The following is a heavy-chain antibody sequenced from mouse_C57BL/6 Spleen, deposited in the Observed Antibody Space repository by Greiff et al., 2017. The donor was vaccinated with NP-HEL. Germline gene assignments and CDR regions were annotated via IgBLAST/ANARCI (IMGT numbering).Heavy chain of an antibody. CDR1: GYTFTDYY. CDR3: AKRGYYDYDDLDY. J-gene: IGHJ2*01. CDR2: INPYNGGT. D-gene: IGHD2-4*01. Sequence: EVQLQQSGPVLVKPGASVKMSCKASGYTFTDYYMNWVKQSHGKSLEWIGVINPYNGGTSYNQKFKGKATLTVDKSSSTAYMELNSLTSEDSAVYYCAKRGYYDYDDLDYWGQGTTLTVSS. V-gene: IGHV1-19*01.